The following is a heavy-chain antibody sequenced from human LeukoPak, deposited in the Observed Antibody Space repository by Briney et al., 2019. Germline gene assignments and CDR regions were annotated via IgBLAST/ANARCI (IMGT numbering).Heavy chain of an antibody. CDR3: AKDRPTWPIDY. Sequence: GGSLRLSCAASGFTFGSYAMHWVRQAPGKGLEWVSLISWDGGSTYYADSVKGRFTISRDNSKNSLYLQMNSLRAEDTAVYYCAKDRPTWPIDYWGQGTLVTVSS. CDR2: ISWDGGST. V-gene: IGHV3-43D*03. CDR1: GFTFGSYA. J-gene: IGHJ4*02. D-gene: IGHD5-12*01.